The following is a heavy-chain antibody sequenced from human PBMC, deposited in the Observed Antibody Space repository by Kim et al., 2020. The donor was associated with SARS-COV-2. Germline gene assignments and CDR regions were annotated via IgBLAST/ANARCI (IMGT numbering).Heavy chain of an antibody. CDR3: ARLKVAGGYYYYYGMDV. D-gene: IGHD6-19*01. CDR1: GYTFTSYA. J-gene: IGHJ6*02. V-gene: IGHV1-3*01. Sequence: ASVKVSCKASGYTFTSYAMHWVRQAPGQRLEWMGWINAGNGNTKYSQKFQGRVTITRDTSASTAYMELSSLRSEDTAVYYCARLKVAGGYYYYYGMDVWGQGTTVTVSS. CDR2: INAGNGNT.